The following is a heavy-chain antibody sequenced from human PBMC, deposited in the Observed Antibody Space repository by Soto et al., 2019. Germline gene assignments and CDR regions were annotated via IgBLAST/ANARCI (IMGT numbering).Heavy chain of an antibody. D-gene: IGHD6-19*01. Sequence: EVHLVESRGGLVQPGGSLRLSCAASGFTFSSYWMSWVRQAPGKGLEWVANIKYDGSEKYYVDSVKGRFTISRDNAKNSVYRQMNSLRDEDTAVYYCAMGVQWLVRWVYGGQGTLVTVSS. J-gene: IGHJ4*02. CDR3: AMGVQWLVRWVY. CDR2: IKYDGSEK. CDR1: GFTFSSYW. V-gene: IGHV3-7*04.